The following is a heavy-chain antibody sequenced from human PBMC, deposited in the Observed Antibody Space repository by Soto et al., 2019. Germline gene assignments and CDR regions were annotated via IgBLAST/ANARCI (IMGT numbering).Heavy chain of an antibody. CDR2: IFSNDEK. Sequence: SGPTLVNPTETLTLTRTVSGFSLSNARMGVSWIRQPPGKALEWLAHIFSNDEKSYSTSLKSRLTISKDTSKSQVVLTMTNMDPVDSATYYCARKGSGEPVDYWGQGTLVTVSS. CDR1: GFSLSNARMG. D-gene: IGHD3-10*01. J-gene: IGHJ4*02. CDR3: ARKGSGEPVDY. V-gene: IGHV2-26*01.